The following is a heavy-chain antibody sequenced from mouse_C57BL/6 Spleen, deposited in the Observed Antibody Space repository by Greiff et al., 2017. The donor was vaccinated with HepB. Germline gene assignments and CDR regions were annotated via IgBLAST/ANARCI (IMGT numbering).Heavy chain of an antibody. V-gene: IGHV1-39*01. D-gene: IGHD2-4*01. CDR2: INPNYGTT. CDR1: GYSFTDYN. J-gene: IGHJ4*01. Sequence: VQLQQSGPELVKPGASVKISCKASGYSFTDYNMNWVKQSNGKSLEWIGVINPNYGTTSYNQKFKGKATLTVDQSSSTAYMQLNSLTSEDSAVYYCASLFYYDYSYAMDYWGQGTSVTVSS. CDR3: ASLFYYDYSYAMDY.